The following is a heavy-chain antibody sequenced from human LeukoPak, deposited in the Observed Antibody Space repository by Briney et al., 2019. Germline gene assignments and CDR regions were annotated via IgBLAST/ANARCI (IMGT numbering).Heavy chain of an antibody. J-gene: IGHJ4*02. CDR3: ARDLYDTRGITAFDY. CDR2: ISSSSSSYI. V-gene: IGHV3-21*01. CDR1: GFTFSSYS. Sequence: GGSLRLSCAASGFTFSSYSINWVRQAPGKGLEWVSSISSSSSSYIYYAYSVKGRFPISRDNAQNSLYLQMNSLRAEDTAVYYCARDLYDTRGITAFDYWGQGTLVTVSS. D-gene: IGHD3-22*01.